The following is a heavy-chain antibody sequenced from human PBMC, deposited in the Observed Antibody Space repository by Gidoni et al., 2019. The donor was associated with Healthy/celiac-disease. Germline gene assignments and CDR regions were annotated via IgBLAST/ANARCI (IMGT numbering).Heavy chain of an antibody. Sequence: EVQLLESGGGLVQPGGSLRLSCAASGFTFSSYAMSWVRQAPGKGLEWVSAISGSGGSTYYADSVKGRFTISRDNSKNTLYLQMNSLRAEDTAVYYCAIFPRQQLGYFDYWGQGTLVTVSS. CDR1: GFTFSSYA. V-gene: IGHV3-23*01. CDR3: AIFPRQQLGYFDY. D-gene: IGHD6-13*01. J-gene: IGHJ4*02. CDR2: ISGSGGST.